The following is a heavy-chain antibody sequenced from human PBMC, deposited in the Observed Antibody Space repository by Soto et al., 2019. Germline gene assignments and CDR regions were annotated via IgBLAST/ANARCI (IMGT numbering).Heavy chain of an antibody. V-gene: IGHV4-30-4*01. J-gene: IGHJ5*02. CDR2: IYYSGST. CDR3: ARTYYDFWSGYYRRWFDP. CDR1: GGSISSGDYY. D-gene: IGHD3-3*01. Sequence: SETLSLTCTVSGGSISSGDYYWSWIRQPPGKGLEWIGYIYYSGSTYYNPSPKSRVTISVDTSKNQFSLKLSSVTAADTAVYYCARTYYDFWSGYYRRWFDPWGQGTLVTVSS.